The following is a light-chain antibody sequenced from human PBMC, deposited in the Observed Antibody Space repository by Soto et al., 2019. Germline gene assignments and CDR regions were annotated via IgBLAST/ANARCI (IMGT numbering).Light chain of an antibody. CDR2: GAS. Sequence: EIVMTQSPATLSVSPGERATLSCRASQSVRSNLAWYQQKPGQAPRVLIYGASTRATGIPARFRGSGSGTEFTLTISSLQSEDFAVYYCQQYNNWPPPITFGQGTRLEIK. CDR1: QSVRSN. V-gene: IGKV3-15*01. CDR3: QQYNNWPPPIT. J-gene: IGKJ5*01.